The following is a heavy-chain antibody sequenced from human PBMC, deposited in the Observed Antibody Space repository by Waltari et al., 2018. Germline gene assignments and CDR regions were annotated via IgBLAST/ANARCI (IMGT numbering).Heavy chain of an antibody. J-gene: IGHJ4*02. D-gene: IGHD5-18*01. Sequence: WVRQAPGKGLEWVSYISSSGNTIDYADSVKGRFTISRDNAKNSLYLQINSLRAEDTAVYYCARGRGYSYGYTDYWGQGTLVTVSS. CDR2: ISSSGNTI. V-gene: IGHV3-48*01. CDR3: ARGRGYSYGYTDY.